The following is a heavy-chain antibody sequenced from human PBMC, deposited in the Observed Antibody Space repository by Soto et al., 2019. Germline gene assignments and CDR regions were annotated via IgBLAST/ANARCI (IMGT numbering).Heavy chain of an antibody. CDR3: AGSSDDGRDN. CDR1: GFSLSDYS. J-gene: IGHJ4*02. Sequence: DVQLVESGGGLVKPGGSLRLSCAASGFSLSDYSMNWIRQAPGKGLEWVASISSSSSFIHYAESMKGRFTISRDNAKNSLYLQMNGLSAEDTAVYYCAGSSDDGRDNWGQGTLVTVSS. V-gene: IGHV3-21*01. CDR2: ISSSSSFI. D-gene: IGHD1-26*01.